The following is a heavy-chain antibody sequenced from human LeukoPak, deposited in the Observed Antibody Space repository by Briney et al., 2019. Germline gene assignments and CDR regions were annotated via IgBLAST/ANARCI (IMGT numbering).Heavy chain of an antibody. Sequence: GGSLRLSCAAYGFTFSHYAMSWVRQAPGKGLEWVSTISGNGDRTYYADSVKGRFTISRDNSKNTLYLQMNSLRAEATAVYYSAKILLLLGDHIDYCGQRTLVTVSS. D-gene: IGHD3-10*01. J-gene: IGHJ4*01. V-gene: IGHV3-23*01. CDR1: GFTFSHYA. CDR3: AKILLLLGDHIDY. CDR2: ISGNGDRT.